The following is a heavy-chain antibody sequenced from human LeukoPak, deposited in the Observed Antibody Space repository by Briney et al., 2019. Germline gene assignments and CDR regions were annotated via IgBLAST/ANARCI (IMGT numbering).Heavy chain of an antibody. CDR1: GGSISSYY. J-gene: IGHJ4*02. Sequence: PSETLSLTCTVSGGSISSYYWSWIRQPPGKGLEWIGYIYYSGSTYYNPSLKSRVTISVDTSKNQFSLKLSSVTAADTAVYYCAREPRYYYDSSGYRGRDYWGQGTLVTVSS. CDR2: IYYSGST. CDR3: AREPRYYYDSSGYRGRDY. D-gene: IGHD3-22*01. V-gene: IGHV4-59*06.